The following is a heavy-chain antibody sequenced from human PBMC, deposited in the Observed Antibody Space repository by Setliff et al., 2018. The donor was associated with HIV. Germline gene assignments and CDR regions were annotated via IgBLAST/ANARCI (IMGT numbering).Heavy chain of an antibody. V-gene: IGHV1-2*02. CDR3: ARGKGVGGVIITGGLDV. D-gene: IGHD3-10*01. CDR2: INPKSGGT. J-gene: IGHJ6*03. Sequence: GASVKVSCKASGYTFTDYYMHWVRQAPGQGLEWMGWINPKSGGTNYAQKFQGRVTMTRDTSISTAYMDLSRLRSDDTAVYYCARGKGVGGVIITGGLDVWGKGTTVTVSS. CDR1: GYTFTDYY.